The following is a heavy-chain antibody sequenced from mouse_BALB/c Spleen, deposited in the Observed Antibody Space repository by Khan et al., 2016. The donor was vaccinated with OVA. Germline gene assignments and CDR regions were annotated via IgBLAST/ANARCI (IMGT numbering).Heavy chain of an antibody. CDR3: ARTAYYHYPLMDY. V-gene: IGHV2-6-1*01. Sequence: QVQLKESGPGLVAPSQSLSITCTTSGFSLTNYGVHWVRQPPGKGLEWLVVIWSDGSTTYNSALKSRMGTSKANTKSQAFLQMNSRQTDDTAMYYCARTAYYHYPLMDYWGQGTSVTVSS. CDR2: IWSDGST. J-gene: IGHJ4*01. D-gene: IGHD2-4*01. CDR1: GFSLTNYG.